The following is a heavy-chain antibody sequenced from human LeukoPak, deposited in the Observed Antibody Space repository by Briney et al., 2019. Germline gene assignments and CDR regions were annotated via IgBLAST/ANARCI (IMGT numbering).Heavy chain of an antibody. J-gene: IGHJ4*02. D-gene: IGHD3-10*01. V-gene: IGHV4-59*02. Sequence: SETLSLTCTVSRGSVNSYYWSWIRQPPGKGLEWIGYIFYSGDTNYNPSLKSRVTISVDTSQNQFSLRLSSVTAADTAVYHCARAGGSGSPGYFDYWGQGTLVTVSS. CDR1: RGSVNSYY. CDR3: ARAGGSGSPGYFDY. CDR2: IFYSGDT.